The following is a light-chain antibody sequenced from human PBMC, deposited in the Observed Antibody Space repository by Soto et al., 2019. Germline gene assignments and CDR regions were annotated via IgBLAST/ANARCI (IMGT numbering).Light chain of an antibody. CDR3: QQYGKSSRT. J-gene: IGKJ1*01. CDR2: GAS. Sequence: EIVLTQSPGTLSLSPGERATLSCRASQSVSSSYLAWYQQKRGQAPRLLIYGASSRATGIPDRFSGSGSGTDLTLTICRLEHEDFAVYYCQQYGKSSRTFGQGTTVAIK. CDR1: QSVSSSY. V-gene: IGKV3-20*01.